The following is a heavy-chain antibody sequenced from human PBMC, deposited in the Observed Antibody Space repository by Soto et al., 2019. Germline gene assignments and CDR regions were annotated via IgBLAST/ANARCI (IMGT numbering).Heavy chain of an antibody. CDR2: ISWNSDII. V-gene: IGHV3-9*03. Sequence: EVQLVESGGGLAQPGRSLRLSCAASGFNINYYAMHWVRQAPGKGLEWVSGISWNSDIIGYADSVKGRFTISRDNAKNSLYLQMNSLGAEDMALYYCAKDSQLYYMDVWGQGTTVTVSS. CDR3: AKDSQLYYMDV. CDR1: GFNINYYA. J-gene: IGHJ6*03.